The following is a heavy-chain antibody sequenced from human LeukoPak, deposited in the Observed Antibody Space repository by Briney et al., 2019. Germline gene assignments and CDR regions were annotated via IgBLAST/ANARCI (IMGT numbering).Heavy chain of an antibody. CDR1: GFTFSRHW. CDR3: ARDGVPAAADY. Sequence: TGGSLRLSCVVSGFTFSRHWMRWVRQAPGKGLVWVSHINGDGSSTNYADSVRGRFTISRDSAKNTLYLQMNGLRAEDTAVYYCARDGVPAAADYWGQGTVATVSS. D-gene: IGHD2-2*01. J-gene: IGHJ4*02. CDR2: INGDGSST. V-gene: IGHV3-74*01.